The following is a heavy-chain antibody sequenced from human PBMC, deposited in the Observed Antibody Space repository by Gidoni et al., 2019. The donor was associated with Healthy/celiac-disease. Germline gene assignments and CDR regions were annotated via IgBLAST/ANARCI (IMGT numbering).Heavy chain of an antibody. D-gene: IGHD3-10*01. Sequence: QVQLVQSGAEVKKPGASVKVSCKASGYTFTGYYMHWVRQAPGQGLEWMGWINPNSGGTNYAQKFQGRVTMTRDTSISTAYMELSRLRSDDTAVYYCARDGAPWYYGSGRTLYYYMDVWGKGTTVTVSS. J-gene: IGHJ6*03. V-gene: IGHV1-2*02. CDR2: INPNSGGT. CDR3: ARDGAPWYYGSGRTLYYYMDV. CDR1: GYTFTGYY.